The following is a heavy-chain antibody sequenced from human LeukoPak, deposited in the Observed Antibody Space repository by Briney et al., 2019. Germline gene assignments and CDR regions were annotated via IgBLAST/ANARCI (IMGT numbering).Heavy chain of an antibody. CDR1: GFTFSSYA. Sequence: GGSLRLSCAASGFTFSSYAMSWVRQAPGKGLEWVSAISGSGGSTYYADSVRGRFTISRDNSKNTLYLQMNSLRAEDTAVYYCAKLLIPIHYFDYWGQGTLVTVSS. CDR3: AKLLIPIHYFDY. J-gene: IGHJ4*02. D-gene: IGHD3-9*01. V-gene: IGHV3-23*01. CDR2: ISGSGGST.